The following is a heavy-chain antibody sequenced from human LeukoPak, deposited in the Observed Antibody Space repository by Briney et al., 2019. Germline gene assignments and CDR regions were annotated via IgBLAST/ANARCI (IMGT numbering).Heavy chain of an antibody. D-gene: IGHD2-15*01. CDR3: ARIGLCSGGSCYVDY. CDR1: GGTFSSYA. V-gene: IGHV1-69*04. Sequence: SVKASCKASGGTFSSYAISWVRQAPGQGLEWMGRIIPIFGIANYAQKFQGRVTITADKSTSTAYMELSGLRSEDTAVYYCARIGLCSGGSCYVDYWGQGTLVTVSS. CDR2: IIPIFGIA. J-gene: IGHJ4*02.